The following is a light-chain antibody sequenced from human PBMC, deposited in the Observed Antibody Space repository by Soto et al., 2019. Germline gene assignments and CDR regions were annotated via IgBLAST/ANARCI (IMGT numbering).Light chain of an antibody. CDR3: QSYDRSLSGWV. Sequence: QSVLTQPPSVSGAPGQRVTISCTGSSSNIGAGYDVPWYQQLPGTAPKLLIYGNSNRPSGVPDRFSASKSGTSSSLAITGLQAEYEADYYCQSYDRSLSGWVFGGGTQLTVL. CDR1: SSNIGAGYD. J-gene: IGLJ3*02. CDR2: GNS. V-gene: IGLV1-40*01.